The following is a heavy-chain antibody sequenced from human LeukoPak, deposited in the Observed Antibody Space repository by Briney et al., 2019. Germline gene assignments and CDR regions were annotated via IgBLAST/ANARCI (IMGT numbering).Heavy chain of an antibody. J-gene: IGHJ4*02. CDR3: ASLYGGNSDY. CDR1: GFTFSTYY. Sequence: PGGSLRLSCAASGFTFSTYYMNWVRQAPGKGLEWISSISGSSTYMYNADSVKGRFIISRDNAKNSLYLQMSSLRAEDTAVYYCASLYGGNSDYWGQGTLVTVSS. CDR2: ISGSSTYM. D-gene: IGHD4-23*01. V-gene: IGHV3-21*01.